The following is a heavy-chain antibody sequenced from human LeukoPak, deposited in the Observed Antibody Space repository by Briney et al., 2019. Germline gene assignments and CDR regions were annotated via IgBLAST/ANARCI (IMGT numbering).Heavy chain of an antibody. J-gene: IGHJ4*02. CDR1: GFTFSSYW. Sequence: GGSLRLSCAASGFTFSSYWMSWVRQAPGKGLEWVANIKQDGSEKYYVDSVKGRFTISGDNAKNSLYLQMNSLRAEDTAVYYCAKIKGLAPFDYWGQGTLVTVSS. CDR3: AKIKGLAPFDY. V-gene: IGHV3-7*03. D-gene: IGHD5/OR15-5a*01. CDR2: IKQDGSEK.